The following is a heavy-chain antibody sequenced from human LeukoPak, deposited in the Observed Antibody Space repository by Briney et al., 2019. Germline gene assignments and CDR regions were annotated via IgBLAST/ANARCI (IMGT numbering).Heavy chain of an antibody. CDR3: ARATYYYDSGTYQVFDI. CDR1: GGSISSGGYC. CDR2: IYYSGST. J-gene: IGHJ3*02. D-gene: IGHD3-10*01. V-gene: IGHV4-31*03. Sequence: PSETLSLTCTVSGGSISSGGYCWSWIRQHPGKGLEWIGYIYYSGSTYYNPSLKSRVTISVDTSKNQFSLKLSSVTAADTAVYYCARATYYYDSGTYQVFDIWGQGTMVTVSS.